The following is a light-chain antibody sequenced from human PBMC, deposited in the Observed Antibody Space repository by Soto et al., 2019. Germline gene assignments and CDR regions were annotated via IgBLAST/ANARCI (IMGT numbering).Light chain of an antibody. CDR2: GAS. V-gene: IGKV3-15*01. CDR3: QQYNDWPRT. Sequence: EIVMTQSPATLSVSPGERATLSCRASQSVTSTLAWYQQKPGQPPRMLIYGASSRASGTPARFSGSGSGTEFTLTISNLQSEDFAIYHCQQYNDWPRTFGQGTKVEVK. J-gene: IGKJ1*01. CDR1: QSVTST.